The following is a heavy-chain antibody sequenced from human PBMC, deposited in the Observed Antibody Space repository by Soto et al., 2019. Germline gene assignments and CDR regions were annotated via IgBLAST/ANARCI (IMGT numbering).Heavy chain of an antibody. V-gene: IGHV1-18*01. CDR1: GYTFTSYG. D-gene: IGHD3-3*01. CDR2: ISAYKGNA. J-gene: IGHJ6*03. Sequence: GASVKVSCKASGYTFTSYGISWVRQAPGQGLERMGWISAYKGNAIYAQKLQGRVTMTTDTSTSTAYMELRSVRSDDTAVYYCATSGAYYDFWSGYPRRGPMDVWGKGTTVTVSS. CDR3: ATSGAYYDFWSGYPRRGPMDV.